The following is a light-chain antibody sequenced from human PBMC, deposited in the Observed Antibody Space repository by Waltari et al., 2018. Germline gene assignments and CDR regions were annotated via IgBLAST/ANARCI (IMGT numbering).Light chain of an antibody. CDR1: SSDVGAYTY. V-gene: IGLV2-14*01. J-gene: IGLJ2*01. CDR3: SSYTSSSTLV. Sequence: QSALTQPASVSGSLGQSITISCTGTSSDVGAYTYVSWYQQHPGKAPKLMIYEVSKRPSGVSNRFSGSKSGNTASLTISGLQAEDEADYYCSSYTSSSTLVFGGGTKVTVL. CDR2: EVS.